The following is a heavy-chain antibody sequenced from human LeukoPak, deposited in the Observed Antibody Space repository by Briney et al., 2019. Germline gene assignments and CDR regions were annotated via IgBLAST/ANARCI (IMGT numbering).Heavy chain of an antibody. CDR3: ARGYSSSSGRPDY. D-gene: IGHD6-6*01. CDR1: GGSISSYH. Sequence: SETLSLTCTVSGGSISSYHWSWIRQPPGKGLEWIGYIYNSGATNYNPSLKSRVIISIDMSKKQFSLKLASVTAADTAVYYCARGYSSSSGRPDYWGQGALVTVSS. V-gene: IGHV4-4*08. J-gene: IGHJ4*02. CDR2: IYNSGAT.